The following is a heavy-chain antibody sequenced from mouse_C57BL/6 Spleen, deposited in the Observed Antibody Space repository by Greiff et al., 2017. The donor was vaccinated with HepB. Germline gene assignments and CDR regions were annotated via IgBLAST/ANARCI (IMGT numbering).Heavy chain of an antibody. CDR2: IYPRSGNT. Sequence: LQESGAELARPGASVKLSCKASGYTFTSYGISWVKQRTGQGLEWIGEIYPRSGNTYYNEKFKGKATLTADKSSSTAYMELRSLTSEDSAVYFCARPPIYDGSHYAMDYWGQGTSVTVSS. V-gene: IGHV1-81*01. D-gene: IGHD2-3*01. CDR3: ARPPIYDGSHYAMDY. CDR1: GYTFTSYG. J-gene: IGHJ4*01.